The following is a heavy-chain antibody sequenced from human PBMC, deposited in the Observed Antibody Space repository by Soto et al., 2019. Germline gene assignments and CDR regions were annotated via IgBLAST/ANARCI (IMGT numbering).Heavy chain of an antibody. J-gene: IGHJ4*02. CDR2: IRNKANSHTT. CDR3: ARGKSSFDL. CDR1: GFTFSDYF. Sequence: GGSLRLSCVASGFTFSDYFMDWIRQAPGERPEWVARIRNKANSHTTEYAASAKGRFTISRDDSKNSLYLQLNSLQIEDTALYYCARGKSSFDLWGQGTLVTVSS. V-gene: IGHV3-72*01.